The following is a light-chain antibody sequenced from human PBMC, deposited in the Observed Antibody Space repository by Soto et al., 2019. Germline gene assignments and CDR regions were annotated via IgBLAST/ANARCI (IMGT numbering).Light chain of an antibody. Sequence: EIVMTQSPATLSVSPGERATLSCRASQSVSSNLAWYQQKPDQAPRLRIYGASTRATGIPARFSGSGSGTALTLNMSSLQSEDFAVYYCQQYNNWPRTFGQGTKVEIK. CDR1: QSVSSN. CDR2: GAS. J-gene: IGKJ1*01. V-gene: IGKV3-15*01. CDR3: QQYNNWPRT.